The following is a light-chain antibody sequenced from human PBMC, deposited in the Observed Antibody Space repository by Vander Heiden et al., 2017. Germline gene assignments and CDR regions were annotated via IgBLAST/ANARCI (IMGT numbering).Light chain of an antibody. CDR3: QSYDSSLSGSL. V-gene: IGLV1-40*01. CDR1: SSNIGEGYD. Sequence: QSVLTQPPSVSWAPGQRVTISCTGSSSNIGEGYDVHWYQHLPGSAPKLLICGNSNRPSGVPDRFSGSKSGTSASLAITGLQAEDEADYYCQSYDSSLSGSLFGGGTKLTVL. J-gene: IGLJ3*02. CDR2: GNS.